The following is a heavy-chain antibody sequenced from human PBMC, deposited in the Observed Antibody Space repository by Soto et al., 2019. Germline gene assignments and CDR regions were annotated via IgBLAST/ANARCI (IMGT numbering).Heavy chain of an antibody. J-gene: IGHJ6*02. CDR1: GGRLSSCA. Sequence: SVKVSCKASGGRLSSCAMSWVRQAPGKGLEWMGGIIPIFGTANYAQKFQGRVTITADESTSTAYMELSSLRSEDTAVYYCAIVPMARGVIPYYYSVMDLLGQGSTVTVSS. V-gene: IGHV1-69*13. CDR2: IIPIFGTA. D-gene: IGHD3-10*01. CDR3: AIVPMARGVIPYYYSVMDL.